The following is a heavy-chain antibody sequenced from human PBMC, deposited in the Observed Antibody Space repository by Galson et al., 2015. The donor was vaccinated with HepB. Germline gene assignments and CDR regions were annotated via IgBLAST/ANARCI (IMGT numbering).Heavy chain of an antibody. CDR2: ISYDGSNK. V-gene: IGHV3-30*18. CDR3: AKGLDYADAFDV. D-gene: IGHD4-17*01. CDR1: GFTFTSYG. J-gene: IGHJ3*01. Sequence: SLRLSCAASGFTFTSYGMHWVRQAPGKGLEWVAVISYDGSNKFYADSVKGRFTVSRDNSKNTLYLQMNSLRDEDTAVYYCAKGLDYADAFDVWGQGTMVTVSS.